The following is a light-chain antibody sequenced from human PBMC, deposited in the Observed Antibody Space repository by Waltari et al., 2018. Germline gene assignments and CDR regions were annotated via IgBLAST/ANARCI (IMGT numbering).Light chain of an antibody. CDR1: SSDLGSYDL. CDR3: CSYANRL. Sequence: QSALTQPASVSGSPGQSITISCTGTSSDLGSYDLVSWYQQHPGKAPKLIIYEVIKRPSGVSDRFSGSKSGNTASLTISGLQAEDEADYFCCSYANRLFGGGTKLTVL. V-gene: IGLV2-23*02. CDR2: EVI. J-gene: IGLJ3*02.